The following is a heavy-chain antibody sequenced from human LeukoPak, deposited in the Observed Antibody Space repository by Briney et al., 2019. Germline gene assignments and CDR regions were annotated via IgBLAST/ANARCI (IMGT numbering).Heavy chain of an antibody. J-gene: IGHJ4*02. CDR1: GFTFSDYS. D-gene: IGHD1-26*01. CDR3: TREVGAIDY. Sequence: GGSLRLSCAASGFTFSDYSMNWVRQAPGKGLEWVTYISSDSNTMYYADSVKGRFTISRDNAKKSPYMQMNSLRAEDTAVYYCTREVGAIDYWGQGTLVTVSS. CDR2: ISSDSNTM. V-gene: IGHV3-48*01.